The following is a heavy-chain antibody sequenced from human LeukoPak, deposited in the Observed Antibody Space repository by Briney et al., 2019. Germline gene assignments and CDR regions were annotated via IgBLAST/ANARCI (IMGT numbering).Heavy chain of an antibody. D-gene: IGHD4-17*01. J-gene: IGHJ6*03. CDR2: IYYSGST. V-gene: IGHV4-39*01. Sequence: SETLSLICTVSNGSINSGSYYWGWIRQPPGKGLEWIGSIYYSGSTYYNPSLKSRVTISVDTSKDQFSLKLSSVTASDTAVYYCARATDYYYYYMDVWGKGTTVTVSS. CDR1: NGSINSGSYY. CDR3: ARATDYYYYYMDV.